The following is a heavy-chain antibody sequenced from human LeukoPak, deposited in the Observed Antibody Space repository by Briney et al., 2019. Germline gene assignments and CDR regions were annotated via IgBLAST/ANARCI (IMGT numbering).Heavy chain of an antibody. J-gene: IGHJ4*02. CDR1: GGSISSGGYS. D-gene: IGHD1-26*01. V-gene: IGHV4-30-2*01. CDR2: IYHSGST. Sequence: TSETLSLTCTVSGGSISSGGYSWSWIRQPPGKGLEWIGCIYHSGSTYYNPSLKSRVTISVDRSKNQFSLKLSSVTAADTAVYYCARALLRAIDYWGQGTLVTVSS. CDR3: ARALLRAIDY.